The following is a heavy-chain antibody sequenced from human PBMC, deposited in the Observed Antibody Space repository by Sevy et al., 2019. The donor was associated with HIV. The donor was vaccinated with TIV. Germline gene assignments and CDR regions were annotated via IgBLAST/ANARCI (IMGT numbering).Heavy chain of an antibody. Sequence: SETLSLTCAVYGGSFSGYYWSWIRQPPGKGLEWIGEINHSGSTNYNPSLKSRVTISVDTSKNQFSLKLSSVTAADTAGYYCAGGELAAHNWFDPWGQGTLVTVSS. V-gene: IGHV4-34*01. CDR1: GGSFSGYY. CDR3: AGGELAAHNWFDP. D-gene: IGHD3-10*01. CDR2: INHSGST. J-gene: IGHJ5*02.